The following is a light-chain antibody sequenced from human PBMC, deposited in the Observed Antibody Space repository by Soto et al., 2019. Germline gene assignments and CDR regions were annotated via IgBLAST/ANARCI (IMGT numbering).Light chain of an antibody. CDR2: AAS. CDR3: QHSYSAPYT. J-gene: IGKJ2*01. CDR1: QSIYSS. V-gene: IGKV1-39*01. Sequence: DIQMTQSPSSLSASVGDRVTITCRASQSIYSSLNWYHQKPGKAPKLLIYAASNLQSGVPSRFSGSGSGTDFTLSISSLQPEDVATYYCQHSYSAPYTCGQGTKLEI.